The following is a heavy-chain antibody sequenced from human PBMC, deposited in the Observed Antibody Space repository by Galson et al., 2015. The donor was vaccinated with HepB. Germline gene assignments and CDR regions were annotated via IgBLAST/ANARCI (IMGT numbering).Heavy chain of an antibody. CDR3: ARDSQTGYYGSGSYSDY. CDR2: ISSSSSYI. V-gene: IGHV3-21*01. Sequence: SLRLSCAASGFTFSSYSMNWVRQAPGKRLEWVSSISSSSSYIYYADSVKGRFTISRDNAKNSLYLQMNSLRAEDTAVYYCARDSQTGYYGSGSYSDYWGQGTLVTVSS. CDR1: GFTFSSYS. D-gene: IGHD3-10*01. J-gene: IGHJ4*02.